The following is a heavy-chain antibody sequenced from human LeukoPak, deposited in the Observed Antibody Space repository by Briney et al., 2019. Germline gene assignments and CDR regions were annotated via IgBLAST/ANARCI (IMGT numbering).Heavy chain of an antibody. V-gene: IGHV4-59*08. D-gene: IGHD6-19*01. CDR3: ARGSRDGWYETPREEAAFDI. J-gene: IGHJ3*02. Sequence: SETLSLTCTVSGGSISSYYWSWIRQPPGKGLEWIGYIYYSGSTNYNPSLKSRVTISVDTSKNQFSLKLSSVTAADTAVYYCARGSRDGWYETPREEAAFDIWGQGTMVTVSS. CDR1: GGSISSYY. CDR2: IYYSGST.